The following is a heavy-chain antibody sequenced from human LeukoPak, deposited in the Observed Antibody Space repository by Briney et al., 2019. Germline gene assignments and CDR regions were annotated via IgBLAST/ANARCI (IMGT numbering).Heavy chain of an antibody. CDR2: VIDSGKDT. CDR3: AKGVVDRGADC. V-gene: IGHV3-23*01. D-gene: IGHD2-21*01. Sequence: GGSLRPSCAASGFTFSKNAMTWVRQAPGTGLEWVSSVIDSGKDTYYAGSVKGRFTISRDNSKGTLYLQMNSLRVEDTAVYYCAKGVVDRGADCWGQGTLVTVSS. CDR1: GFTFSKNA. J-gene: IGHJ4*02.